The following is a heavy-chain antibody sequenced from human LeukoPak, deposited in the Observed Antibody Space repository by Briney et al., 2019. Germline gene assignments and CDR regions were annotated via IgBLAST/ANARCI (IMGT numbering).Heavy chain of an antibody. Sequence: GRSLRLSCAASGFTFSDYYMSWIRQAPGKGLEWVSYISSSGSTIYYADSVKGRFTISRDNAKNSLYLQMNSLRAEDTAVYYCARGAWYYDRVGYFDYWGQGTLVTVSS. V-gene: IGHV3-11*01. CDR3: ARGAWYYDRVGYFDY. CDR1: GFTFSDYY. D-gene: IGHD3-22*01. J-gene: IGHJ4*02. CDR2: ISSSGSTI.